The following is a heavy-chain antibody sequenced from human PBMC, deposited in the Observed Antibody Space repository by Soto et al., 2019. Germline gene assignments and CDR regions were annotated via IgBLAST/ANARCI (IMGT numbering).Heavy chain of an antibody. D-gene: IGHD2-2*01. J-gene: IGHJ6*02. Sequence: QVQLVESGGGVVQPGRSLRLSCAASGFTFSSYAMHWVRQAPGKGLEWVAVISYDGSNKYYADSVKGRFTISRDSSKNTLYLQMNSLRAEDTAVYYCARTYCISTSCYYGMDVWGQGTTVTVSS. CDR3: ARTYCISTSCYYGMDV. CDR2: ISYDGSNK. CDR1: GFTFSSYA. V-gene: IGHV3-30-3*01.